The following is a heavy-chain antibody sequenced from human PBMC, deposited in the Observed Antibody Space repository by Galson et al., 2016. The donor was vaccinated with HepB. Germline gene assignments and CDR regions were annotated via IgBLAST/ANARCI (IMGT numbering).Heavy chain of an antibody. D-gene: IGHD3-22*01. CDR1: GYTFTSQY. Sequence: SVKVSCKASGYTFTSQYMHWVRQAPGQGLEWMGIIKPSGGGTSHAQKFQGRVTMNRDTSTSTVHMELRSLRSEDTAVYYCARDRRSAYDSSGYGAFEIWGQGTMVTVSS. CDR3: ARDRRSAYDSSGYGAFEI. CDR2: IKPSGGGT. V-gene: IGHV1-46*01. J-gene: IGHJ3*02.